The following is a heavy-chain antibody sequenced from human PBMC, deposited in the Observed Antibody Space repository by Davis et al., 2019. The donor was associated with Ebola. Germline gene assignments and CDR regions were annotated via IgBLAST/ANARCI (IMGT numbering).Heavy chain of an antibody. J-gene: IGHJ3*02. CDR1: GYSFANYW. CDR3: LRQAYSSTWLI. V-gene: IGHV5-51*01. CDR2: IYPGDSET. D-gene: IGHD6-13*01. Sequence: GESLKISCTGSGYSFANYWIGWVRQMPGKGLEWMGIIYPGDSETRYSPSFQGQVTISADKSISTAYLQWSSLKASDTATYYCLRQAYSSTWLIWGQGTMVTVSS.